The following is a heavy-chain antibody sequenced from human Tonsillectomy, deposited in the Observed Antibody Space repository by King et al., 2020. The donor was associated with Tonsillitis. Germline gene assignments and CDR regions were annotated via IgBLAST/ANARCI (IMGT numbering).Heavy chain of an antibody. CDR1: EYTFTSYA. CDR2: INTNTGNP. J-gene: IGHJ4*02. CDR3: ARDTLTHDY. V-gene: IGHV7-4-1*01. Sequence: QLVQSGSEVKKPGASVEVSCKASEYTFTSYAMSWVRQAPGQGLEWMGWINTNTGNPRYAQGFTGRFVFYLDTSVSTAYLQICSLKAEDTAVYYCARDTLTHDYWGQGTVVTVSS. D-gene: IGHD1-14*01.